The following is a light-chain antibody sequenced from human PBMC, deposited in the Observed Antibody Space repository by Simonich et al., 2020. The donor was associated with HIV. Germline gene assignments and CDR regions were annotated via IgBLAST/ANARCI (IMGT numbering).Light chain of an antibody. Sequence: DIVMTQSPDSLAVSLGERATINCKSSRNILYNSNNKIYLAWYQQKPGQPPNLLIYLASTRESGVPDRFSASGSETDFTLTISSLQAEDVAVYYCQQYYTTPPTFGQGTKVEIK. V-gene: IGKV4-1*01. J-gene: IGKJ1*01. CDR1: RNILYNSNNKIY. CDR3: QQYYTTPPT. CDR2: LAS.